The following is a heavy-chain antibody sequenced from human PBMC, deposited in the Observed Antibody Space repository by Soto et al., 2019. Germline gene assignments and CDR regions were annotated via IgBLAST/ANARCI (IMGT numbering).Heavy chain of an antibody. CDR3: ARDRRDILTGYYSNWFDP. D-gene: IGHD3-9*01. CDR1: GFTFSSYW. CDR2: IKQDGSEK. Sequence: GGSLRLSCAASGFTFSSYWMSWVRQAPGKGLEWVANIKQDGSEKYYVDFVKGRFTISRDNAKNSLYLQMNSLRAEDTAVYYCARDRRDILTGYYSNWFDPWGQGTLVTVSS. V-gene: IGHV3-7*01. J-gene: IGHJ5*02.